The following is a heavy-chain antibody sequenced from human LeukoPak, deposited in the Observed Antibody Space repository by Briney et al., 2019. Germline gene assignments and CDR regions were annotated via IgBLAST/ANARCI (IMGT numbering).Heavy chain of an antibody. D-gene: IGHD5-18*01. CDR3: AREHDTAIGGY. CDR2: IIPIFGTA. J-gene: IGHJ4*02. V-gene: IGHV1-69*13. CDR1: GGTFSSYA. Sequence: ASVKVSFTASGGTFSSYAISWVRQAPGQGLEWMGGIIPIFGTANYAQKFQGRVTITADESTSTAYMELSSLRSEDTAVYYCAREHDTAIGGYWGQGTLVTVSS.